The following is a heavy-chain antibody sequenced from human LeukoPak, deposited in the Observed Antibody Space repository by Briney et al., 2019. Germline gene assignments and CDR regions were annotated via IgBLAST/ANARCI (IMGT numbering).Heavy chain of an antibody. J-gene: IGHJ4*02. CDR3: ARDYRGSYDY. CDR2: IWYDGSNK. Sequence: PGRSLRLSCAASGFTFSSYGMHWVRQAPGKGLEWVAVIWYDGSNKYYADSVKGRFTISRDNSKNSLYLQMNSLRAEDTAVYYCARDYRGSYDYWGQGTLVTVSS. D-gene: IGHD1-26*01. V-gene: IGHV3-33*01. CDR1: GFTFSSYG.